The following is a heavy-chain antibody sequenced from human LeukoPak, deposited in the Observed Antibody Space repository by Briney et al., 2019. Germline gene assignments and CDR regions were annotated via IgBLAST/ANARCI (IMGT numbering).Heavy chain of an antibody. J-gene: IGHJ4*01. CDR2: VYHSGST. CDR1: GGSISSGTYS. CDR3: ARSSGSTYGSDY. D-gene: IGHD5-18*01. V-gene: IGHV4-30-2*01. Sequence: SETLSLTCTVSGGSISSGTYSWRWLRQPPGKGLEWIGYVYHSGSTYYNPSLKSRVTISVDTSKNQFSLKLNSVTAADTAVYYCARSSGSTYGSDYWGHGTLVTVSS.